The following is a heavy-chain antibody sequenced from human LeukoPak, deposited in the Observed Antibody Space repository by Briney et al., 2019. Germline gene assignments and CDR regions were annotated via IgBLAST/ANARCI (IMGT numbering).Heavy chain of an antibody. J-gene: IGHJ4*02. Sequence: GGSLRLSCAASGFTFSSYEMNWVRQAPGKGLEWVSYISSSGSTIYYADSVKGRFTISRDNAKNSLYLQMNSLRAEDTAVYYCARDRGYGLFDYWGQGTLVTVSS. V-gene: IGHV3-48*03. CDR2: ISSSGSTI. CDR3: ARDRGYGLFDY. D-gene: IGHD5-18*01. CDR1: GFTFSSYE.